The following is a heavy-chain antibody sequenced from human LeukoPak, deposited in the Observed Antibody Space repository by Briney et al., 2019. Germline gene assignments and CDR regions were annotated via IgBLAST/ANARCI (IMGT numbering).Heavy chain of an antibody. J-gene: IGHJ4*02. CDR1: GGSISSSSYY. CDR3: ARHIHSNGWKYYFDY. CDR2: IYYSGST. D-gene: IGHD6-19*01. V-gene: IGHV4-39*01. Sequence: PSETLSLTCTVSGGSISSSSYYWGWIRQPPRKGLEWIGSIYYSGSTYYNPSLQSRVTISADTSRNQISLKPTSVTAADTAIYYCARHIHSNGWKYYFDYWGQGTLVTVSS.